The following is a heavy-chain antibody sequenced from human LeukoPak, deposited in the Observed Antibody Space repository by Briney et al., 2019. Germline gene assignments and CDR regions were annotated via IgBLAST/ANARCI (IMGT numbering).Heavy chain of an antibody. CDR2: IKQDGSEK. V-gene: IGHV3-7*01. Sequence: GGSLRLSCAASGFTFSSYWMSWVRQAPGKGLEWVANIKQDGSEKYYVDSVKGRFTISRDNAKNSLYLQMNSLRAEDTAVYYCARDGLTCSGLCYYYYYYMDVWGQGTLVTVSS. CDR1: GFTFSSYW. CDR3: ARDGLTCSGLCYYYYYYMDV. D-gene: IGHD3-10*02. J-gene: IGHJ6*03.